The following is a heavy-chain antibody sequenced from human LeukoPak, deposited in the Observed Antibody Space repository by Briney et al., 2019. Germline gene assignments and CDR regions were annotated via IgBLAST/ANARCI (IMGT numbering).Heavy chain of an antibody. CDR2: IYTSGST. Sequence: SETLSLTCTVSGGSISSGSYYWSWIRQPAGKGLEWIGRIYTSGSTNYNPSLKSRVTISVDTSKNQFSLKLSSVTAADTAVYYCARHESGAGSSWYDFDYWGQGTLVTVSS. V-gene: IGHV4-61*02. J-gene: IGHJ4*02. D-gene: IGHD6-13*01. CDR3: ARHESGAGSSWYDFDY. CDR1: GGSISSGSYY.